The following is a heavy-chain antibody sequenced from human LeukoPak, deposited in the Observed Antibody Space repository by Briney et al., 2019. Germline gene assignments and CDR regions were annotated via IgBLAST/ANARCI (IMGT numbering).Heavy chain of an antibody. D-gene: IGHD3-16*02. CDR3: ARTPYYDYVRGSYRYELYYFDY. V-gene: IGHV4-39*01. CDR1: GGSISSSSYY. J-gene: IGHJ4*02. Sequence: PSETLSLTCTVSGGSISSSSYYWGWIRQPPGKGLEWIASIYYSGSTYYNPSLKSRVTISVDTSKNQFSLKLSSVTAADTAVYYCARTPYYDYVRGSYRYELYYFDYWGQGTLVTVFS. CDR2: IYYSGST.